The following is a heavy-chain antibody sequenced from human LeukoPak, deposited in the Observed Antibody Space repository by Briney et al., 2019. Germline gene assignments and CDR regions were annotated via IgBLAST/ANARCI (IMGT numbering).Heavy chain of an antibody. CDR1: GGSISSNNW. Sequence: SSGTLSLTCAVSGGSISSNNWWSWVRQPPGKGLEWIGEIYASGSTNYKPSLKSRVTISVDKSKNQFSLKLSSVTAADTAVYYCARDVVAAAGSFDYWGQGTQVTVSS. D-gene: IGHD6-13*01. V-gene: IGHV4-4*02. CDR2: IYASGST. CDR3: ARDVVAAAGSFDY. J-gene: IGHJ4*02.